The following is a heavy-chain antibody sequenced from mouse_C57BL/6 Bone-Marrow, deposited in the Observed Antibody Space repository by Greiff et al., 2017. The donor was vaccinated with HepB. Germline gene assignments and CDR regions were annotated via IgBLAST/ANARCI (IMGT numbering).Heavy chain of an antibody. D-gene: IGHD2-5*01. J-gene: IGHJ4*01. CDR3: FYSNYGWFYAMDY. V-gene: IGHV1-11*01. Sequence: LQESGAELANPGASVTLSCKASGYTFTDHIMNWVKKRPGQGLEWIGRIYPVSGETNYNQKFMGKATFSVDRSSSTVYMVLNSLTSEDPAVYYCFYSNYGWFYAMDYGGQGTAVTVSS. CDR2: IYPVSGET. CDR1: GYTFTDHI.